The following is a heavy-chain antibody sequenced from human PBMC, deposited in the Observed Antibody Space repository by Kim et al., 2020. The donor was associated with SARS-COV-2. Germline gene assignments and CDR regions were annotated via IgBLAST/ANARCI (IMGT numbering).Heavy chain of an antibody. D-gene: IGHD4-17*01. J-gene: IGHJ4*02. CDR2: T. CDR3: ARVYGGKDDY. V-gene: IGHV4-59*01. Sequence: TNYNPSLKSRVTISVDTSKNQFSLKLSSVTAADTAVYYCARVYGGKDDYWGQGTLVTVSS.